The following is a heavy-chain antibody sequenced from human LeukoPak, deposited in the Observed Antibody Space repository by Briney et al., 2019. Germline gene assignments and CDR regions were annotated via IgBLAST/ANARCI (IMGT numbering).Heavy chain of an antibody. CDR3: ARGSYVGPTSGYFDY. J-gene: IGHJ4*02. CDR1: GGSISSGGYN. Sequence: PSETLSLTCTVSGGSISSGGYNWSWIRQHPGKSLECIGYIYYSGSTYYNPSLKSRVTISVDTSKNQFSLKLSSVTAADTAVYYCARGSYVGPTSGYFDYWGQGTLVTVSS. D-gene: IGHD1-26*01. CDR2: IYYSGST. V-gene: IGHV4-31*03.